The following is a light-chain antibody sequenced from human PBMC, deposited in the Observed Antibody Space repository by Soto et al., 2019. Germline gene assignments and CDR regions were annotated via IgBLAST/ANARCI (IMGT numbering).Light chain of an antibody. Sequence: QSVLTQPRSVSGSPGQSVTVSCIGTSSDVGGYNSVSWYQEHPGKAPKLMIYDVIKRPSGVPDRFSGSKSGNTASLTISGLLAEDEADYYCSSYTTSSSYVFGAGTKVTVL. CDR1: SSDVGGYNS. V-gene: IGLV2-11*01. CDR2: DVI. J-gene: IGLJ1*01. CDR3: SSYTTSSSYV.